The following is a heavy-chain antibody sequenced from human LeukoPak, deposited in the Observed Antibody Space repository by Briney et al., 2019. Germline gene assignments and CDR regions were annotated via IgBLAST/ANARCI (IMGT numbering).Heavy chain of an antibody. V-gene: IGHV3-23*01. CDR3: ARKYCSGGSCYFDY. CDR1: GFTFSSYA. J-gene: IGHJ4*02. Sequence: PGGSLRLSCAASGFTFSSYAMSWVRQAPGKGLEWVSAISGSGGSTYYADSLKGRFTISRDNSKNTLYLQMNSLRAEDTAVYYCARKYCSGGSCYFDYWGQGTLVTVSS. CDR2: ISGSGGST. D-gene: IGHD2-15*01.